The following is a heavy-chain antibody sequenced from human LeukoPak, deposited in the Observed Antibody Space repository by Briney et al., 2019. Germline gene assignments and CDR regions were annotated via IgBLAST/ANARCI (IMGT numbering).Heavy chain of an antibody. J-gene: IGHJ4*02. Sequence: PGGSLRLSCAASGFTFSSYAMHWVRQAPGKGLEWVAVISYDGSNKYYADSVKGRFTISRDNSKNTLYLQMNSLRAEDTAVYYCAKDQYCSSTSCQNFDYWGQGTLVTVSS. V-gene: IGHV3-30-3*01. CDR3: AKDQYCSSTSCQNFDY. CDR2: ISYDGSNK. D-gene: IGHD2-2*01. CDR1: GFTFSSYA.